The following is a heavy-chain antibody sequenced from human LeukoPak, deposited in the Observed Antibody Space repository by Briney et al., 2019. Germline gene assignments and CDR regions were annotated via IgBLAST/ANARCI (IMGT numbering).Heavy chain of an antibody. Sequence: GGSLRLSCAASGFTFNNYAMNWVRQAPGRGLEWVSTISGSGDRTYYADSVKGRFTISRDNSKNTLYLQMNCLRADDTAVYFCAKGGSSWYYFDYWGQGTLVPVSS. CDR2: ISGSGDRT. CDR3: AKGGSSWYYFDY. V-gene: IGHV3-23*01. J-gene: IGHJ4*02. D-gene: IGHD6-13*01. CDR1: GFTFNNYA.